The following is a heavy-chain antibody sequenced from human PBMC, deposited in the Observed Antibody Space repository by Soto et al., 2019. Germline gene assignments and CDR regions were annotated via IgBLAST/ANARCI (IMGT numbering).Heavy chain of an antibody. CDR2: IYYSGST. V-gene: IGHV4-59*01. CDR3: AREPSRVNYYFDY. Sequence: SETLSLTCTVSGGSISSYYWSWIRQPPGKGLEWIGYIYYSGSTNYNPSLKSRVTISVDTSKNQFSLKLSSVTAADTAVYYCAREPSRVNYYFDYWGQGTLVTVYS. CDR1: GGSISSYY. J-gene: IGHJ4*02. D-gene: IGHD2-21*01.